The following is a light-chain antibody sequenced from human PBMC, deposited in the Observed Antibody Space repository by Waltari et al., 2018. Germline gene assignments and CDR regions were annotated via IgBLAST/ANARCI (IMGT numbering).Light chain of an antibody. V-gene: IGLV2-14*01. CDR3: SSYTITYTRV. J-gene: IGLJ3*02. CDR2: HVT. Sequence: QSALTQPASVSGSPGQSITIPCTGTSSDIGANNYVSWYRQHPGQAPKLILYHVTTRPSGVSNRLSGSNPGNTASLTISGLQAEDEADYFCSSYTITYTRVFGGGTKLTVL. CDR1: SSDIGANNY.